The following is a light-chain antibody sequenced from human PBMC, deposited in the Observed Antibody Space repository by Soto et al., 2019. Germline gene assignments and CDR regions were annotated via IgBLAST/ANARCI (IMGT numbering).Light chain of an antibody. CDR3: SSYSSTNTRLV. V-gene: IGLV2-14*03. Sequence: QSALTRPASVSGSPGQSITISCTGTSSDVGGYNYVSWYQHHPDKAPKLMIYDVNNRPSGVSHRFSGSKSGNTASLTTAGLQAEDEAAYYCSSYSSTNTRLVFGGGTKLTVL. CDR1: SSDVGGYNY. J-gene: IGLJ2*01. CDR2: DVN.